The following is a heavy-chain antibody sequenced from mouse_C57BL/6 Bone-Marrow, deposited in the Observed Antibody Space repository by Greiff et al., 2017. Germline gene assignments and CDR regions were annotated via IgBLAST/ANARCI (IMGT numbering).Heavy chain of an antibody. CDR2: ISSGGDYI. J-gene: IGHJ3*01. CDR3: TRDSSGYRFAY. Sequence: EVQVVESGEGLVKPGGSLKLSCAASGFTFSSYAMSWVRQTPEKRLEWVAYISSGGDYIYYADTVKGRFTISRDNARNTLYLQMSSLKSEDTAMYYCTRDSSGYRFAYWGQGTLVTVSA. V-gene: IGHV5-9-1*02. CDR1: GFTFSSYA. D-gene: IGHD3-2*02.